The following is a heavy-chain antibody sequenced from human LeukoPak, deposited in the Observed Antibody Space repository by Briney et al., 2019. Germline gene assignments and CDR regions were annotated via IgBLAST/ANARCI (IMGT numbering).Heavy chain of an antibody. J-gene: IGHJ4*02. D-gene: IGHD6-13*01. CDR3: ARDSAAAGIFDY. CDR2: IYSGGST. CDR1: GFTFSSYE. V-gene: IGHV3-53*01. Sequence: GGSLRLSCAASGFTFSSYEMNWVRQAPGKGLEWVSVIYSGGSTYYADSVKGRFTISRDNSKNTLYLQMNSLRAEDTAVYYCARDSAAAGIFDYWGQGTLVTVSS.